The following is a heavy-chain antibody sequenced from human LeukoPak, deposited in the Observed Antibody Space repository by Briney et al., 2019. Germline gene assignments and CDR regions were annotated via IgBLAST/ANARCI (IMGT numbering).Heavy chain of an antibody. J-gene: IGHJ5*02. Sequence: ASVKVSCKASGYTFTSYYMHWVRQAPGQGLEWMGLINPTGDSTGYAQKFQGRVTITADESTSTAYMELSSLRSEDTAVYYCARSFSYGSYNWFDPWGQGTLVTVSS. D-gene: IGHD3-10*01. V-gene: IGHV1-46*01. CDR1: GYTFTSYY. CDR3: ARSFSYGSYNWFDP. CDR2: INPTGDST.